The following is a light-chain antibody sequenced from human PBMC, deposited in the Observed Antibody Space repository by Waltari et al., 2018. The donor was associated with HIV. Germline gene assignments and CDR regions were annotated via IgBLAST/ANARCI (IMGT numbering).Light chain of an antibody. CDR3: QQYCSLGPT. Sequence: DIVMTQSPDSLAVSLGERATINCKSSQSVLYSSNNKNYLAWYQQKPGQPPKLLIYCAATRESGVPDRFSGSGSGTDFTLTISSLQAEDVAVYYCQQYCSLGPTFGGGTKVEIK. J-gene: IGKJ4*01. CDR1: QSVLYSSNNKNY. V-gene: IGKV4-1*01. CDR2: CAA.